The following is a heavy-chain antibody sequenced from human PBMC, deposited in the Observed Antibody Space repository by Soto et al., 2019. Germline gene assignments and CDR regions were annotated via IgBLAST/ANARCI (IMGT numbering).Heavy chain of an antibody. CDR3: ARMASAGTLNWFDP. CDR2: MNPGSGKT. D-gene: IGHD6-13*01. CDR1: GYTFINYD. J-gene: IGHJ5*02. V-gene: IGHV1-8*02. Sequence: ASVKVSCKASGYTFINYDISWVRQATGQGLEWMGWMNPGSGKTGYANKFQGRVTMTRDASTSTAHLELSSLTSEDTAVYYCARMASAGTLNWFDPWGQGTLVTVSS.